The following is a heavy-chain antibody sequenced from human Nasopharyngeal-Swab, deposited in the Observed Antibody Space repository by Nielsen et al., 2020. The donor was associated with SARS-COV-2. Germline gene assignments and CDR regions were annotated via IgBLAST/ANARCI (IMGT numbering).Heavy chain of an antibody. CDR2: IIPIFGTA. V-gene: IGHV1-69*13. D-gene: IGHD3-3*01. CDR1: GYTFTGYY. J-gene: IGHJ6*02. Sequence: SVKVSCKASGYTFTGYYMHWVRQAPGQWLEWMGGIIPIFGTANYAQKFQGRVTITADESTSTAYMELSSLRSEDTAVYYCARRITIFGVVSSYYYGMDVWGQGTTVTVSS. CDR3: ARRITIFGVVSSYYYGMDV.